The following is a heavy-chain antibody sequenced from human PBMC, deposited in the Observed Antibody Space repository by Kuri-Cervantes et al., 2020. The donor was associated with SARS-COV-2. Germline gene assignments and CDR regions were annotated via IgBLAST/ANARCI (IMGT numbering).Heavy chain of an antibody. J-gene: IGHJ5*02. V-gene: IGHV3-48*01. Sequence: GESLKISCAASGFTFNTYSMDWVRLAPGKGLEWLAYISKGSDTIYCADSVKGRFTISRDNAKNSLFLQMNSLRADDTAVYYCARGGEDFVQETRNWFEPWGRGTQVTVSS. CDR3: ARGGEDFVQETRNWFEP. CDR2: ISKGSDTI. D-gene: IGHD2-8*01. CDR1: GFTFNTYS.